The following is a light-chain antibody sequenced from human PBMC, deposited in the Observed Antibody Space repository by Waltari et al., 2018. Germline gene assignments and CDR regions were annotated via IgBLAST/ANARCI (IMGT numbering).Light chain of an antibody. CDR2: DAS. V-gene: IGKV1-9*01. CDR3: QQFTSYPLT. CDR1: QGISSS. J-gene: IGKJ4*01. Sequence: DIQLTQSPSFLSASIGDRVTITCRASQGISSSLAWYQVRPGKAPKLLLYDASTLQSGVPARVSGSVSGTEFSLTISGLQPEDYSTYYCQQFTSYPLTFGGGTEMEIK.